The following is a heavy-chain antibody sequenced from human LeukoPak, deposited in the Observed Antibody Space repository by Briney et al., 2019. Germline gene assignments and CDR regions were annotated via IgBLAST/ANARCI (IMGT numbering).Heavy chain of an antibody. CDR3: AKPARTDYADY. CDR2: ISGSGGNT. D-gene: IGHD1-14*01. V-gene: IGHV3-23*01. J-gene: IGHJ4*02. Sequence: AGSLRLSCAASGFTFTSYAMNWVRQPPGKGLEWVSAISGSGGNTYYADSVKGRFTISRDNSKNTPYLQMNSLRAEDTAVYFCAKPARTDYADYWGQGTLVTVAS. CDR1: GFTFTSYA.